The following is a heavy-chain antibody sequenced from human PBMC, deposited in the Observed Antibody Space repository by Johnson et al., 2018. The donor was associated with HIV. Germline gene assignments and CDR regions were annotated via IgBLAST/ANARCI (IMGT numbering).Heavy chain of an antibody. J-gene: IGHJ3*02. CDR3: AKVRRPGGVRDVFDI. CDR2: IWYDGSNK. CDR1: GFTFSSYA. Sequence: QVQLVESGGGVVQPGRSLRLSCAASGFTFSSYAMHWVRQAPGKGLEWVAVIWYDGSNKSYADSVKGRFTISRDNSKDTLSLQMNSLRDEDTAVYYCAKVRRPGGVRDVFDIWGQGTMVTVSS. V-gene: IGHV3-33*06. D-gene: IGHD2-8*02.